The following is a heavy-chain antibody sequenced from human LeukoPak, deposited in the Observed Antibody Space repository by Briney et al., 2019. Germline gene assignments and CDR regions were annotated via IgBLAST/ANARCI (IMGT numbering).Heavy chain of an antibody. Sequence: GESLKISCKGSGYSFTSYWIGWVRQMPGKGLEWMGIIYPGDSDTRYSPSFQGQVTISADKSISTAYLQWSSLKASDTAMYYCALLREDDRNPVGWFDPWGQGTLVTVSS. J-gene: IGHJ5*02. D-gene: IGHD3-9*01. CDR2: IYPGDSDT. V-gene: IGHV5-51*01. CDR1: GYSFTSYW. CDR3: ALLREDDRNPVGWFDP.